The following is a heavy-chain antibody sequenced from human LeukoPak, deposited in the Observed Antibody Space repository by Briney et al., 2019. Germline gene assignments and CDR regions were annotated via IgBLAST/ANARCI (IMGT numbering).Heavy chain of an antibody. J-gene: IGHJ4*02. CDR1: GFTFSSYW. Sequence: GGSLRLSCAASGFTFSSYWMSWVRQAPGKGLEWVANINQDGSEKYYVDSGKGRFTISRDNAKNSLYLQMNSLRAGDTAVYYCASHPYDILTGYYKYYFDYWGQGTLVTVSS. D-gene: IGHD3-9*01. V-gene: IGHV3-7*03. CDR3: ASHPYDILTGYYKYYFDY. CDR2: INQDGSEK.